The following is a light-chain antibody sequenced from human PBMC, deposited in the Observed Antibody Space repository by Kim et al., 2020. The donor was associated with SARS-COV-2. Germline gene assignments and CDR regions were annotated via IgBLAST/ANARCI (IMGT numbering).Light chain of an antibody. CDR2: GAS. CDR1: QSVSSN. Sequence: EIVKTQSQVTLSVSPGERATLSCRASQSVSSNLAWYQQKPGQAPRLLIYGASTRATGIPARFSGSGSGTEFTLTISSLQSEDFAVYYCQPYSHSPPNPFGLGT. CDR3: QPYSHSPPNP. V-gene: IGKV3-15*01. J-gene: IGKJ2*01.